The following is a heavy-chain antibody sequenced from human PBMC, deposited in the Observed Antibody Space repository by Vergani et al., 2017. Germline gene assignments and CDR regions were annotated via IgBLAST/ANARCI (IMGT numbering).Heavy chain of an antibody. J-gene: IGHJ4*02. V-gene: IGHV1-8*01. Sequence: QVQLVQSGAEVKKPGASVKVSCKASGYTFTSYDINWVRQATGQGLKWMGWMNPNSGNTGYAQEFQGRVTMTRNTSISTAYMELSSLRSEDTAVYYCARDPDYYGSGSSPTGDYWGQGTLVTVSS. CDR1: GYTFTSYD. CDR2: MNPNSGNT. CDR3: ARDPDYYGSGSSPTGDY. D-gene: IGHD3-10*01.